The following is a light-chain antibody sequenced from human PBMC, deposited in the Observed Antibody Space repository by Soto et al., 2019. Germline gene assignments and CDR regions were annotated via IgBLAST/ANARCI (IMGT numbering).Light chain of an antibody. CDR1: SSDVGGYNR. J-gene: IGLJ1*01. V-gene: IGLV2-18*02. CDR3: TSYASGSAYV. Sequence: QSVLTQPPSVSGSPGQSVAISCTGTSSDVGGYNRVSWYQQAPGKAPKLLIYDVSNRPSGGSTRFSGSKSGNTASLTISGLQAEDEADYYFTSYASGSAYVFGPGTKLTVL. CDR2: DVS.